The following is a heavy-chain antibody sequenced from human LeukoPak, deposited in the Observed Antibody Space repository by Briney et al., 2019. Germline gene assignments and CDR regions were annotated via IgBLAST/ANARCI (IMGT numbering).Heavy chain of an antibody. D-gene: IGHD1-26*01. V-gene: IGHV3-23*01. CDR1: GFTFGSYA. J-gene: IGHJ4*02. CDR3: AKVLSGSQDY. Sequence: GGSLRLSCAASGFTFGSYAMSWVRQAPGKGLEWVSTMGGGSETTSYADSARGRFTNSRDNSKNTVYLQMNSLRGADTAVYYCAKVLSGSQDYWGQGTLVTVFS. CDR2: MGGGSETT.